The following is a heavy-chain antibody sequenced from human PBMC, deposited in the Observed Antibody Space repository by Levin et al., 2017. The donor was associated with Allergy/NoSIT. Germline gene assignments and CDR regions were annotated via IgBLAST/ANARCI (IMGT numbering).Heavy chain of an antibody. CDR1: GYTFTGYS. Sequence: TGGSLRLSCKASGYTFTGYSVHWVRQAPGQGLEWMGRISPNSGGTNYAQTFQGRVTMTWDTSISPAYMELGTLTSDDPAMYYWAKTYTVALWFFDYWGQGTLVTVSS. CDR2: ISPNSGGT. J-gene: IGHJ4*02. V-gene: IGHV1-2*06. D-gene: IGHD2-21*01. CDR3: AKTYTVALWFFDY.